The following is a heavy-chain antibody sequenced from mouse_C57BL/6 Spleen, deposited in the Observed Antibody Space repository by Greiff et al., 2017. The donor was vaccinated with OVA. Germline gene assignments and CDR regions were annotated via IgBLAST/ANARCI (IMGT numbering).Heavy chain of an antibody. CDR3: AREWENYYCSSYVGYYAMDY. V-gene: IGHV1-52*01. J-gene: IGHJ4*01. CDR1: GYTFTSYW. Sequence: QVQLKQPGAELVRPGASVKLSCKASGYTFTSYWMHWVKQRPIQGLEWIGNIDPSDSETHYNQKFKDKATLTVDKSSSTAYMQLSSLTSGDSAVYYGAREWENYYCSSYVGYYAMDYWGQGTSVTVSS. CDR2: IDPSDSET. D-gene: IGHD1-1*01.